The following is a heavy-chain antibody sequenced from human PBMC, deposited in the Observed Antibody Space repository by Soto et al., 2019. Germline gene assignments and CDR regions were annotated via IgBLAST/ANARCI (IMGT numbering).Heavy chain of an antibody. CDR3: AGGCTSCYSGN. V-gene: IGHV4-59*12. J-gene: IGHJ4*02. D-gene: IGHD2-2*02. Sequence: SETLSLTCTVSGGSLSRYSWSWIRHRPRKGLEWIGYIYYSGSTNYNPSLKSRVTISVDTSKNQFPLKLRSVTAADTAVDGSAGGCTSCYSGNWGKGSMV. CDR2: IYYSGST. CDR1: GGSLSRYS.